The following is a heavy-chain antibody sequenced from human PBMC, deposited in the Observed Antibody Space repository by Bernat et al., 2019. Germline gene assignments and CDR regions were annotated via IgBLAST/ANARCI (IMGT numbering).Heavy chain of an antibody. CDR3: ARALRFCSSPSCYHYYYYGMDV. D-gene: IGHD2-2*01. J-gene: IGHJ6*02. CDR1: AYTFTSYA. Sequence: QVQLVQSGAEVKKPGASVKVSCKASAYTFTSYAMHWVRQAPGQRLEWMGWINAGNGNTKYSQKFQGRVTITRETSASTACMELGSLRSEDTAVYYCARALRFCSSPSCYHYYYYGMDVWRPGTTVTVS. CDR2: INAGNGNT. V-gene: IGHV1-3*01.